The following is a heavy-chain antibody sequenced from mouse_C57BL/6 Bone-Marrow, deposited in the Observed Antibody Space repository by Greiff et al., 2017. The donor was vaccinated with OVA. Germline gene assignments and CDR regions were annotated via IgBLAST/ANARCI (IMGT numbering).Heavy chain of an antibody. D-gene: IGHD2-4*01. Sequence: QVQLQQPGAELVKPGASVKLSCKASGYTFTSYWMHWVKQRPGRGLEWIGRIDPNSGGTKYNEKFKSKATLTVDKPSSTAYMQLSSRTSDDAAVDYCARAGYYDYGYAMDYWGQGTSVTVSS. J-gene: IGHJ4*01. V-gene: IGHV1-72*01. CDR2: IDPNSGGT. CDR1: GYTFTSYW. CDR3: ARAGYYDYGYAMDY.